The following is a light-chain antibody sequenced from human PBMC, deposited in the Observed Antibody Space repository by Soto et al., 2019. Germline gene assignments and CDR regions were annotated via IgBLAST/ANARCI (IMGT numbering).Light chain of an antibody. Sequence: DIEMTQSPSTLSASIGDGVTITFRASQSVSGWLAWYQQKPGKAPKLLISDASKLESGVPSRFSGSGSATEFTLTISSLQPDDFATYYCQQYNNYWTFGQGTKVDIK. CDR1: QSVSGW. V-gene: IGKV1-5*01. CDR3: QQYNNYWT. J-gene: IGKJ1*01. CDR2: DAS.